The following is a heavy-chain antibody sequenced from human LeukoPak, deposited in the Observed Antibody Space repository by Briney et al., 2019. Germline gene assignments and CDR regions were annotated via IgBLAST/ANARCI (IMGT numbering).Heavy chain of an antibody. J-gene: IGHJ3*02. CDR3: ARAGIAAADDAFDI. CDR2: IWYDGSNK. CDR1: GFTFSSYG. V-gene: IGHV3-33*08. D-gene: IGHD6-13*01. Sequence: GGSLRLSCAASGFTFSSYGMHWVRQAPGKGLEWVAVIWYDGSNKYYADSVKGRFTTSRDNSKNTLYLQMNSLRAEDTAVYYCARAGIAAADDAFDIWGQGTMVTVSS.